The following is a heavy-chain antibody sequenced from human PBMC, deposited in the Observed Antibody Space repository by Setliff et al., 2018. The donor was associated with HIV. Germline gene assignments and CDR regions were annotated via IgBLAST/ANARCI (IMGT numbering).Heavy chain of an antibody. CDR3: AGSYGSGSYNNWFDP. J-gene: IGHJ5*02. CDR1: GGSISSYY. Sequence: SETLSLTCTVSGGSISSYYWSWIRQPPGKGLEWIGYIYYSGSTNYNPSLKSRVTISVDTSKNQFSPKLSSVTAADTAVYYCAGSYGSGSYNNWFDPWGQGTLVTVS. V-gene: IGHV4-59*01. D-gene: IGHD3-10*01. CDR2: IYYSGST.